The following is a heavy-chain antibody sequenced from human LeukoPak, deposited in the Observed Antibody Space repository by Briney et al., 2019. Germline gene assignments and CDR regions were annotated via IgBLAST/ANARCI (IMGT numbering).Heavy chain of an antibody. CDR2: IYYSGST. CDR1: GGSISSYY. Sequence: ASETLSLTCTVSGGSISSYYWSWIRQPPGKGLEWIGCIYYSGSTNYNPSLKSRVTISVDTSRNQFSLKLSSVTAADTAVYYCARGRGFVPDYWGQGTLVTVSS. V-gene: IGHV4-59*01. CDR3: ARGRGFVPDY. J-gene: IGHJ4*02. D-gene: IGHD3-10*01.